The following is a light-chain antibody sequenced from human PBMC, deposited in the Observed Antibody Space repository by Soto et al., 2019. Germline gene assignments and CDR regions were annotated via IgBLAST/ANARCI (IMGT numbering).Light chain of an antibody. Sequence: QSALTQPASVSGSPGQSITISCTGATSDVGDYDFVSWYLQHPGKVPKLIIYEVTKRPSGVSDRFSVSKSGNTASLTISGLQAEDEADYYCSSYTSSSTPLVFGTGTKLTVL. J-gene: IGLJ1*01. CDR3: SSYTSSSTPLV. CDR1: TSDVGDYDF. V-gene: IGLV2-14*01. CDR2: EVT.